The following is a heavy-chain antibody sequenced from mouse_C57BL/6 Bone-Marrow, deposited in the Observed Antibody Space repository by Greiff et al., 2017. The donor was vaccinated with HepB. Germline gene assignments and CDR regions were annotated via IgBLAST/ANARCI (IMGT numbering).Heavy chain of an antibody. CDR1: GYAFSSYW. J-gene: IGHJ3*01. CDR2: IYPGDGDT. Sequence: QVHVKQSGAELVKPGASVKISCKASGYAFSSYWMNWVKQRPGKGLEWIGQIYPGDGDTNYNGKFKGKATLTADKSSSTAYMQLSSLTSEDSAVYFCARSHRLRFAYWGQGTLVTVSA. CDR3: ARSHRLRFAY. V-gene: IGHV1-80*01. D-gene: IGHD3-2*02.